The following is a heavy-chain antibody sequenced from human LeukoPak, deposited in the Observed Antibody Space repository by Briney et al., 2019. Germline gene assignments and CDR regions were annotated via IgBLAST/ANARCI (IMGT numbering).Heavy chain of an antibody. D-gene: IGHD3-10*01. Sequence: GGSLRLSCAASGFTFSNYAMSWVRQAPGKGLEWVSTTSGSGVTTYYADSVKGRFTISRDNSKNTLYLQMNSLRAEDTAVYYCAKDLVRGSGSYYTPFDYWGQGTLVTVSS. CDR2: TSGSGVTT. CDR1: GFTFSNYA. CDR3: AKDLVRGSGSYYTPFDY. J-gene: IGHJ4*02. V-gene: IGHV3-23*01.